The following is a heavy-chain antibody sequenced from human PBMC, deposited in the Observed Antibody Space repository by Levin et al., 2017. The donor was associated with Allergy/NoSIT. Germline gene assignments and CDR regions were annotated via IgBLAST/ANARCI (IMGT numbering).Heavy chain of an antibody. J-gene: IGHJ6*02. V-gene: IGHV3-9*01. D-gene: IGHD3-10*01. CDR3: AKDIVSGSDSYWSAYGMDA. CDR2: ISWHSASI. CDR1: GFNFADYA. Sequence: SLKISCTVSGFNFADYAMHWVRQVPGKGLEWVSGISWHSASIGYADSVKGRFTVSRDNGQKSLYLQMDSLRDEDTAVYYCAKDIVSGSDSYWSAYGMDAWGQGTTVTVSS.